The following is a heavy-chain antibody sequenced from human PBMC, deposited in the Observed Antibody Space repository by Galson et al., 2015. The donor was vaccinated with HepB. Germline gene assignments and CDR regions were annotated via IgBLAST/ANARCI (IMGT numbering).Heavy chain of an antibody. CDR1: GFTFSSYW. CDR2: IKQDGSEK. Sequence: CAASGFTFSSYWMSWVRQAPGKGLEWVANIKQDGSEKYYVDSVKGRFTISRDNAKNSLYLQMNSLRAEDTAVYYCARDHSSSWYWDAFDIWGQGTMVTVSS. V-gene: IGHV3-7*03. J-gene: IGHJ3*02. CDR3: ARDHSSSWYWDAFDI. D-gene: IGHD6-13*01.